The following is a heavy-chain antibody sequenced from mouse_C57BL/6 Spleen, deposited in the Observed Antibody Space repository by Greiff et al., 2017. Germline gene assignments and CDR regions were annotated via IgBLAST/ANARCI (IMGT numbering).Heavy chain of an antibody. CDR3: ARGGGYAMDY. J-gene: IGHJ4*01. V-gene: IGHV5-17*01. CDR2: ISSGSSTI. Sequence: DVKLVESGGGLVKPGGSLKLSCAASGFTFSDYGMHWVRQAPEKGLEWVAYISSGSSTIYYADTVKGRFTISRDNAKNTLFLQMTSLRSEDTAMYYCARGGGYAMDYWGQGTSVTVSS. CDR1: GFTFSDYG.